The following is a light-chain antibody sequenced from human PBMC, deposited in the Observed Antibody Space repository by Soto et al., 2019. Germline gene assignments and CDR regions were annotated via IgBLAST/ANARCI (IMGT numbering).Light chain of an antibody. CDR1: QDISNY. Sequence: DIQMTQSPSTLSGSVGDRVTITCQAGQDISNYLNWYQQKPGKAPKLLIYDASNLETGVPSRFSGSGSGTDVTFTISSLQPEDIATYYCQQYDNLPFTFGPGTKVDNK. J-gene: IGKJ3*01. CDR3: QQYDNLPFT. V-gene: IGKV1-33*01. CDR2: DAS.